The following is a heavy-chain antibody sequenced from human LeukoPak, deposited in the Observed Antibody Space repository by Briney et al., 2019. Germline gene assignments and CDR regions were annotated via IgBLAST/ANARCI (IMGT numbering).Heavy chain of an antibody. Sequence: PGGSLRLSCAASGFTFSSYGMHWVRQAPGKGLEWVAFIRYDGSNKYYADSVKGRFTISRDNSKNTLYLQMNSLRAEDTAVYYCAKRAFIMDSSSSYFDYWGQGTLVTVSS. CDR1: GFTFSSYG. CDR3: AKRAFIMDSSSSYFDY. V-gene: IGHV3-30*02. J-gene: IGHJ4*02. D-gene: IGHD6-6*01. CDR2: IRYDGSNK.